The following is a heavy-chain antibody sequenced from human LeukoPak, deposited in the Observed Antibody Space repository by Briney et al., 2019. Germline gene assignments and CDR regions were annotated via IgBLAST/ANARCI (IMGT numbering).Heavy chain of an antibody. Sequence: SETLSLTCTVSGGSINSYYWSWIRQPPGKGLEWIGFIYYSGSTNYNPSLKSRVTISVDTSKGQFSLKLSSVTAADTAVYYCARLSGSLIGYNWFDPWGQGTLVTVSS. V-gene: IGHV4-59*08. CDR1: GGSINSYY. CDR2: IYYSGST. J-gene: IGHJ5*02. CDR3: ARLSGSLIGYNWFDP. D-gene: IGHD1-26*01.